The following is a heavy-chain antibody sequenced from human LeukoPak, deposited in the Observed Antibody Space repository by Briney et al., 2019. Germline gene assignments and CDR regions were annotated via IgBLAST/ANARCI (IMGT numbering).Heavy chain of an antibody. D-gene: IGHD6-6*01. J-gene: IGHJ6*02. CDR2: ISAYNGNT. V-gene: IGHV1-18*01. CDR3: ARDGEQLVARYYYYGMDV. CDR1: GYTFTRSG. Sequence: GASVKVSCKASGYTFTRSGISWVRQAPGQGLEWMGWISAYNGNTNYAQKLQGRVTMTTDTSTSTAYMELRSLRSDDTAAYYCARDGEQLVARYYYYGMDVWGQGTTVTVSS.